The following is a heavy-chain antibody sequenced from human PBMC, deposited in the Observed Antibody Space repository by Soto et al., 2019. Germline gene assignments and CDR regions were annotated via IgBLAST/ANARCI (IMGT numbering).Heavy chain of an antibody. V-gene: IGHV1-69*01. CDR3: ARVDGGNIVY. Sequence: QVPLVQSGAEVKKPGSSVKVSCKASGGTFSSYAISWVRQAPGQGLEWMGGIIPLFRTSNYAHKFQGRVTVTADESTSTVYLELRSLRSDDTSVYYCARVDGGNIVYWGQGTLVTISA. CDR1: GGTFSSYA. CDR2: IIPLFRTS. J-gene: IGHJ4*02. D-gene: IGHD3-16*01.